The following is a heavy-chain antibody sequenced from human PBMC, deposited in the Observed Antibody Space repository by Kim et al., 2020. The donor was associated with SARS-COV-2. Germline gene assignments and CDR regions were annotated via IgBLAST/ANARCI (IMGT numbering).Heavy chain of an antibody. D-gene: IGHD2-15*01. CDR2: IYYSGST. J-gene: IGHJ5*02. V-gene: IGHV4-31*03. CDR3: AREGKYCSGGSCYRLGWFDP. CDR1: GGSISSGGYY. Sequence: SETLSLTCTVSGGSISSGGYYWSWIRQHPGKGLEWIGYIYYSGSTYYNPSLKSRVTISVDTSKNQFSLKLSSVTAADTAVYYCAREGKYCSGGSCYRLGWFDPWGQGTLVTVSS.